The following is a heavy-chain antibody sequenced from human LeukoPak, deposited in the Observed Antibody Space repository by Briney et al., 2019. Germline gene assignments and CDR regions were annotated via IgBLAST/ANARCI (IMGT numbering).Heavy chain of an antibody. J-gene: IGHJ4*02. V-gene: IGHV4-39*02. Sequence: SETLSLTCTVSGGSISSNSYYWGWIRQPPGKGLEWIGNIYYSESIYYNPSLKSRVIISVDTSKNQFSLKLGSVTAADTAVYYCTREVAYCGADCYSAEFDYWGQGTLVTVSS. CDR3: TREVAYCGADCYSAEFDY. CDR2: IYYSESI. CDR1: GGSISSNSYY. D-gene: IGHD2-21*02.